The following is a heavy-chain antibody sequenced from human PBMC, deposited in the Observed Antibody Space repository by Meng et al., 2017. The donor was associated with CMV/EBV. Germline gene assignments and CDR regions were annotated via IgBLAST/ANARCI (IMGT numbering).Heavy chain of an antibody. CDR3: ARVQCYDSSGYPCY. D-gene: IGHD3-22*01. V-gene: IGHV3-21*01. Sequence: GESLKISCAAYGFTFSSYSMNWVRQAPGKGLEWVSSISSSSSYIYYADSVKGRFTISRDNAKNSLYLQMNSLRAEDTAVYYCARVQCYDSSGYPCYWGQGTLVTVSS. CDR1: GFTFSSYS. J-gene: IGHJ4*02. CDR2: ISSSSSYI.